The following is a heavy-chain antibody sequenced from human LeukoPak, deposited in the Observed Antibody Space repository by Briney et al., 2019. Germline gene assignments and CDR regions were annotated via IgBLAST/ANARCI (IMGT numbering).Heavy chain of an antibody. CDR3: AKDHSRYDSSGTTVAH. V-gene: IGHV3-53*01. D-gene: IGHD3-22*01. CDR2: IYSDGRT. CDR1: GFTVSNKY. Sequence: GGSLRLSCAASGFTVSNKYMTWVRQAPGKGLEWVSLIYSDGRTYYADSVKGRCTISRDNSKNTLYLQMNSLRVEDTAVYYCAKDHSRYDSSGTTVAHWGQGTLVTVSS. J-gene: IGHJ4*02.